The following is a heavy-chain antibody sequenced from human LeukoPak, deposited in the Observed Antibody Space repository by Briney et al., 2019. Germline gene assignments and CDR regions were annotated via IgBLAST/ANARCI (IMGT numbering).Heavy chain of an antibody. D-gene: IGHD3-10*01. CDR2: ISYDGSNK. J-gene: IGHJ5*02. CDR3: ARDHLSSDPHTKYYYGSGSRGWFDP. Sequence: PGRSLRLSCAASGFTFSSYAMHWVRQAPGKGLEWVAVISYDGSNKYYADSVKGRFTISRDNSKNTLYLQMNSLRAEDTAVYYCARDHLSSDPHTKYYYGSGSRGWFDPWGQGTLVTVSS. CDR1: GFTFSSYA. V-gene: IGHV3-30*04.